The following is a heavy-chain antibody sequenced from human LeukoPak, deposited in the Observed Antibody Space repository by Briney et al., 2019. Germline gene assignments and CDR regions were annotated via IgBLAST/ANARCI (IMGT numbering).Heavy chain of an antibody. CDR3: ARDYGGGWVFFDY. CDR1: GFNHHCLW. V-gene: IGHV3-7*05. D-gene: IGHD6-19*01. CDR2: IKQDGSEK. J-gene: IGHJ4*02. Sequence: PGGSLRLSCAASGFNHHCLWMICLRQAPGKGLEWVANIKQDGSEKYYVDSVKGRFTISKDKAKNSLYLQMNSLRAEHTAMYYCARDYGGGWVFFDYWGQGTLVTVSS.